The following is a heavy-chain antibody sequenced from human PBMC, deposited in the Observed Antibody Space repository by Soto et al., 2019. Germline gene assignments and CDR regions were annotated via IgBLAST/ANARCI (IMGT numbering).Heavy chain of an antibody. CDR2: INHSGST. V-gene: IGHV4-34*01. CDR1: GGSFSGYY. Sequence: SETLSLTCAVYGGSFSGYYWSWIRQPPGKGLEWIGEINHSGSTNYNPSLKSRVTISVDTSKNQFSLKLSSVTAADTAVYYCARGRPPLRSGSYREGANWFDPWGQGTLVTVSS. D-gene: IGHD3-10*01. CDR3: ARGRPPLRSGSYREGANWFDP. J-gene: IGHJ5*02.